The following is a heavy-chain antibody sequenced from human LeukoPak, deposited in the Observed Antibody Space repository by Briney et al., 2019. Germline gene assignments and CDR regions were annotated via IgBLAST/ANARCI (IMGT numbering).Heavy chain of an antibody. CDR3: ASADSGVYDY. CDR1: GFTFSNYA. J-gene: IGHJ4*02. Sequence: GGSLRLSCAASGFTFSNYAMSWVRQAPGKGLEWVSAISGSGGSTYYADSVKGRFTISRDNSKSTLYLQMNSLRDGDTAVYYCASADSGVYDYWGQGTLVTVSS. CDR2: ISGSGGST. D-gene: IGHD3-10*01. V-gene: IGHV3-23*01.